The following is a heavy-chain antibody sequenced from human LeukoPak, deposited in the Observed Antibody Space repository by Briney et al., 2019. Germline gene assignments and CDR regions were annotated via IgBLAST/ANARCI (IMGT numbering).Heavy chain of an antibody. D-gene: IGHD1-26*01. Sequence: GGSLRLSCAASGFTFSSYGMHWVRQAPGKGLEWVAVISYDGSNKYYADSVKGRFTISRDNSKNTLFLQMNSLRAEDTAVYYCAKPHFGTYYSLDYWGQGTLVTVSS. CDR2: ISYDGSNK. J-gene: IGHJ4*02. V-gene: IGHV3-30*18. CDR1: GFTFSSYG. CDR3: AKPHFGTYYSLDY.